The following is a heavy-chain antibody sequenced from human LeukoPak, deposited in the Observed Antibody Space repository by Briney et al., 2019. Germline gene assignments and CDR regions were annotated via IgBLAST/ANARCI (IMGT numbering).Heavy chain of an antibody. CDR1: GGTFSSYD. Sequence: SVKVSCKASGGTFSSYDISWVRQAPGQGLERLGRIIPILNIPSYAQKFQGRVTISADKSTSTGYLELSSLRPEDTAVYYCAKVAATGYSESSGYTHAFDIWGQGTMVTVSS. J-gene: IGHJ3*02. CDR3: AKVAATGYSESSGYTHAFDI. D-gene: IGHD3-22*01. CDR2: IIPILNIP. V-gene: IGHV1-69*04.